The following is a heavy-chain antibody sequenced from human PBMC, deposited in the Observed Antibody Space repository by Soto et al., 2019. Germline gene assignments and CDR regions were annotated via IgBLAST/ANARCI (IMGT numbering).Heavy chain of an antibody. Sequence: SETLSLTCTVSGGSISSYYWSWIRQPPGKGLEWIGYIFYSGSTNYNPSLKSRVTISVDTSKNQFSLRLSSVTAADTAVYYCVRDGYYYDSSGYQRVYYFDYWGQGTLVTVSS. V-gene: IGHV4-59*01. CDR2: IFYSGST. D-gene: IGHD3-22*01. CDR3: VRDGYYYDSSGYQRVYYFDY. CDR1: GGSISSYY. J-gene: IGHJ4*02.